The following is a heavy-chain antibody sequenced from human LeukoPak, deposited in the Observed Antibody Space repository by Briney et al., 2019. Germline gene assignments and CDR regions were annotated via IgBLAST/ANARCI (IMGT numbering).Heavy chain of an antibody. CDR2: INPDDSET. J-gene: IGHJ4*02. CDR1: GYQFTNYW. D-gene: IGHD2-2*01. CDR3: ARLVVPAAISY. Sequence: GESLKISCQASGYQFTNYWIGWVRQMSGKGLEWTGIINPDDSETTYSPSFQGQVTISVDKSVSTAYLQWTSLKASDTAMYYCARLVVPAAISYWGQGTLVNVFS. V-gene: IGHV5-51*01.